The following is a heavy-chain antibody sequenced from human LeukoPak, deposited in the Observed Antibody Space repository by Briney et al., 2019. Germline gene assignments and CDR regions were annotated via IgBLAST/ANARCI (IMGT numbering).Heavy chain of an antibody. V-gene: IGHV3-20*04. CDR1: GGSVSSENFY. CDR3: ASGGYCSGGSCYNDQVELDY. CDR2: INWNGGST. Sequence: ETLSLTCTVSGGSVSSENFYWSWIRQPPGKGLEWVSGINWNGGSTGYADSVKGRFTISRDNAKNSLYLQMNSLRAEDTALYYCASGGYCSGGSCYNDQVELDYWGQGTLVTVSS. J-gene: IGHJ4*02. D-gene: IGHD2-15*01.